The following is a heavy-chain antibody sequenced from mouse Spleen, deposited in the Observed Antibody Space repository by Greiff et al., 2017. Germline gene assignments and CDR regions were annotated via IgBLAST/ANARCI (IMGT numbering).Heavy chain of an antibody. CDR3: AKRGGYLFAY. V-gene: IGHV1-42*01. D-gene: IGHD2-2*01. CDR1: GYSFTGYY. CDR2: INPSTGGT. J-gene: IGHJ3*01. Sequence: EVQLQQSGPELVKPGASVKISCKASGYSFTGYYMNWVKQSPEKSLEWIGEINPSTGGTTYNQKFKAKATLTVDKSSSTAYMQLKSLTSEDSAVYYCAKRGGYLFAYWGQGTLVTVSA.